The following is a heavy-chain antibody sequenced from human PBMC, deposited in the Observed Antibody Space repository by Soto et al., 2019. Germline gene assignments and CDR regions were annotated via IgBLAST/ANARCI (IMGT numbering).Heavy chain of an antibody. Sequence: PGGSLRLSCAASGFTFRSYAMTWVRQAPGKGLEWVSTISGTGGNTYYADSVKGRFTISRDNSKNTVYLQMNSLRAEDTAVYYCVKAVYLLDFDYWGQGTLVTV. J-gene: IGHJ4*02. CDR2: ISGTGGNT. CDR1: GFTFRSYA. V-gene: IGHV3-23*01. D-gene: IGHD1-20*01. CDR3: VKAVYLLDFDY.